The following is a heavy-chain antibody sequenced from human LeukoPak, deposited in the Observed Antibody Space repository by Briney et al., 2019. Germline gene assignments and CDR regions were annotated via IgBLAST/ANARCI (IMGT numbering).Heavy chain of an antibody. CDR1: GGTFSSYA. CDR2: IIPILGIA. CDR3: ARDDGVAAAGTPLFDY. Sequence: SVKVSCKASGGTFSSYAISWVRQAPGQGLEWMGRIIPILGIANYAQKFQGRVMITADKSTSTAYMELSSLRSEDTAVYYCARDDGVAAAGTPLFDYWGQGTLVTVSS. J-gene: IGHJ4*02. D-gene: IGHD6-13*01. V-gene: IGHV1-69*04.